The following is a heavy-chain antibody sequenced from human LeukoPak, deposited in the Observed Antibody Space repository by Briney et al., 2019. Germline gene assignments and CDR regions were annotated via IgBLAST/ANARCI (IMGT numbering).Heavy chain of an antibody. CDR3: AKAKNPYYYDSSASFDP. CDR2: ISGSGGST. Sequence: PGGSLRLSCAASGLTVSGNYMNWVRQAPGKGLEWVSAISGSGGSTYYADSVKGRFTISRDNSKSTLYLQMNSLRAGDTAVYYCAKAKNPYYYDSSASFDPWGQGTLVTVSS. CDR1: GLTVSGNY. V-gene: IGHV3-23*01. J-gene: IGHJ5*02. D-gene: IGHD3-22*01.